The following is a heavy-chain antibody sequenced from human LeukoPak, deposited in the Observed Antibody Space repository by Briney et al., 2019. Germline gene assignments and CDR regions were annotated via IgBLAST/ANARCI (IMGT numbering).Heavy chain of an antibody. J-gene: IGHJ4*02. Sequence: GGSLRLSCPASGFTFSNYAMHWVRQAPGKGLEWVAFIRLDGTSKFYADSAKARFTIFRDNSQNTVSLQVNNLRIDDTARYYRYKTAMSGARGLFYHFDFWGKGTMVTVSS. CDR1: GFTFSNYA. CDR2: IRLDGTSK. D-gene: IGHD5-18*01. V-gene: IGHV3-30*02. CDR3: YKTAMSGARGLFYHFDF.